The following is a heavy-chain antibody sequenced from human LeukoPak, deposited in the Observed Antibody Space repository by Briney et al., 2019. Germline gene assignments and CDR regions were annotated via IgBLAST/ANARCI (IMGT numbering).Heavy chain of an antibody. CDR1: GFTVSSNY. CDR2: IYYSGIT. D-gene: IGHD2-15*01. V-gene: IGHV4-59*05. J-gene: IGHJ5*02. Sequence: GSLRLSCAASGFTVSSNYMSWVRQAPGKGLEWIGSIYYSGITYYNPSLKSRVTISVDTSKNQFSLKLSSVTAADTAVYYCARRGRYCSGGSCFIGLFDPWGQGTLVTVSS. CDR3: ARRGRYCSGGSCFIGLFDP.